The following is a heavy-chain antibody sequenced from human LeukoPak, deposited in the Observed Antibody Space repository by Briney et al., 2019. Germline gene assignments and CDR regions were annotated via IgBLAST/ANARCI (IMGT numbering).Heavy chain of an antibody. CDR1: GYTLTELS. Sequence: ASVKVSCKVSGYTLTELSMHWVRQAPGKGLEWMGGFDPEDGETIYAQKFQGRVTMTEDTSTDTAYMELSSLRSEDTAVYYCATRLYYDFWSGYTRFDWFDPWGQGTLVTASS. CDR2: FDPEDGET. V-gene: IGHV1-24*01. CDR3: ATRLYYDFWSGYTRFDWFDP. D-gene: IGHD3-3*01. J-gene: IGHJ5*02.